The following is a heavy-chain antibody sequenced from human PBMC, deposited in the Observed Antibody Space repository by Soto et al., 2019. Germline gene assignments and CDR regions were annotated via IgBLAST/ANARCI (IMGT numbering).Heavy chain of an antibody. V-gene: IGHV3-74*02. J-gene: IGHJ4*02. CDR3: ARRGAVTGPQY. D-gene: IGHD6-19*01. CDR2: ISSDGSST. Sequence: EVQLVESGGGSVQPGGSLRLSCEASGFTFSSYWMHWVRQSPGKGLLWVSRISSDGSSTSYGDSVKGRFTVSRDNAKNTLYLQMRGLRAADPAIYYCARRGAVTGPQYWGQGTLVSVSS. CDR1: GFTFSSYW.